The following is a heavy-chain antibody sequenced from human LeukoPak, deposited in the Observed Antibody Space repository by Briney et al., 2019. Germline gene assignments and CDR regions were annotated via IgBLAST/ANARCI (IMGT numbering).Heavy chain of an antibody. CDR3: ARGKVDDYDSSGWAFDI. J-gene: IGHJ3*02. CDR1: GGSISSYY. Sequence: PSETLSLTCTVSGGSISSYYWSWIRQPAGKGLEWIGRIYTSGSTNYNPSLKSRVTISVDTSKTQFSLKLSSGTAADTAVYYCARGKVDDYDSSGWAFDIWGQGTMVTVSS. D-gene: IGHD3-22*01. CDR2: IYTSGST. V-gene: IGHV4-4*07.